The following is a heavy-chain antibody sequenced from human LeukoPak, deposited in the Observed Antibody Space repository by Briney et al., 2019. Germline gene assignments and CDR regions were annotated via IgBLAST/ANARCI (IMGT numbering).Heavy chain of an antibody. D-gene: IGHD6-19*01. J-gene: IGHJ4*02. CDR1: GFTFSNYW. CDR2: INEDGSEK. CDR3: ARDGSVTYHTAFDY. V-gene: IGHV3-7*01. Sequence: GGSLRLSCSVSGFTFSNYWMTWVRQAPGRGLECLAIINEDGSEKHHVDSVKGRYTISRDNAKNLLFLEMNSLRDEDTAVYYCARDGSVTYHTAFDYWGQGTLVSVS.